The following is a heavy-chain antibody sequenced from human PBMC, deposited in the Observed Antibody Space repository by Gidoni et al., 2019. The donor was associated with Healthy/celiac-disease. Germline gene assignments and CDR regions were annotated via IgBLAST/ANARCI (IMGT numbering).Heavy chain of an antibody. Sequence: QVQLVQSGAEVKKPGSSAKVSCKASGGTFSSYAISWVRQAPGQGLEWMGRIIPILGIANYAQKFQGRVTITADKSTSTAYMELSSLRSEDTAVYYCARDPIYYYGMDVWGQGTTVTVSS. CDR3: ARDPIYYYGMDV. CDR1: GGTFSSYA. CDR2: IIPILGIA. J-gene: IGHJ6*02. V-gene: IGHV1-69*04.